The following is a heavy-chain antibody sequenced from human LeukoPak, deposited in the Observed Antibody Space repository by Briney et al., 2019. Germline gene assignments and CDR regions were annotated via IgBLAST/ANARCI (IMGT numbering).Heavy chain of an antibody. V-gene: IGHV1-2*02. CDR2: INPNSGGT. Sequence: ASVKVSCKASGYTFTGYYMHWVRQAPGQGLEWMGWINPNSGGTNYAQKFQGRVTMTRDTSISTAYMELSRLRSDDTAVYYCAREAQPNDFWSGYYINWFDPWGQGTLVTVSS. D-gene: IGHD3-3*01. J-gene: IGHJ5*02. CDR3: AREAQPNDFWSGYYINWFDP. CDR1: GYTFTGYY.